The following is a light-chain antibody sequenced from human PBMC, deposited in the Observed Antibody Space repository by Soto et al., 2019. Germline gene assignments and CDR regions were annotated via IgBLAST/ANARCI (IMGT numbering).Light chain of an antibody. CDR2: DAS. J-gene: IGKJ5*01. Sequence: EIVLTQSPATLSLSPWERATLSCRASQSVSTYLAWYQQKPGQAPRLLIYDASSRAAGIPDRFSGSGSGTDFTLTITRLEPEDFALYYCQQYGGSPITFGLGTRL. CDR3: QQYGGSPIT. V-gene: IGKV3-20*01. CDR1: QSVSTY.